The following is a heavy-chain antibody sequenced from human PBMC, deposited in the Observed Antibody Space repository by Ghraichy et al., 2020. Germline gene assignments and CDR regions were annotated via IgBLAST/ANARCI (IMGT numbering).Heavy chain of an antibody. CDR2: ISRRGSTI. CDR1: GFSFSSYE. V-gene: IGHV3-48*03. J-gene: IGHJ5*02. CDR3: ARDLSARGTSYWFDP. D-gene: IGHD3-16*01. Sequence: LSLTCAASGFSFSSYEMNWVRQAPGKGLEWVSHISRRGSTIYYADSVQGRFTISRDNAKNSLYLQMNSLRAEDTAVYYCARDLSARGTSYWFDPWGQGTLVTVSS.